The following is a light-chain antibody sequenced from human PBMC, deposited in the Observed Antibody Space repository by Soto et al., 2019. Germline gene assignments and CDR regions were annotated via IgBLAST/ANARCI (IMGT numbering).Light chain of an antibody. J-gene: IGKJ2*01. Sequence: DIQMTQSPSTLSASVGDRVTITCRASQSITPWLAWYQQKPGKALELLIYRESSLVTGVPSRFSGSGSGTEFTLTISRLQPVDFATYSCQHYHGWPYTFGQGTKLEIK. CDR2: RES. CDR3: QHYHGWPYT. CDR1: QSITPW. V-gene: IGKV1-5*03.